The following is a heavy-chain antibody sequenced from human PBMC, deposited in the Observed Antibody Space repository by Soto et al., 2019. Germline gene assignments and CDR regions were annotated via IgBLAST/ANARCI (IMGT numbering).Heavy chain of an antibody. CDR1: GFTFSSYA. V-gene: IGHV3-64*02. J-gene: IGHJ3*02. D-gene: IGHD6-19*01. CDR3: AREAYSSGWRPDAFDI. Sequence: GGSLRLSCAASGFTFSSYAMHWVRQAPGKGLEYVSAISSNGGSTYYADSVKGRFTISRDNSKNTLYLQMGSLRAEDMAVYYRAREAYSSGWRPDAFDIWGQGTMVTVSS. CDR2: ISSNGGST.